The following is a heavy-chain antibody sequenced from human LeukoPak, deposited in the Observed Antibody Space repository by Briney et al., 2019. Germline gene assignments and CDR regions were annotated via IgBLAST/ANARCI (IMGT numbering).Heavy chain of an antibody. D-gene: IGHD1-26*01. J-gene: IGHJ3*02. V-gene: IGHV4-59*01. CDR3: ARDRSGSYLNAFDI. CDR1: GGSISSYY. Sequence: SETLSLTCTVSGGSISSYYWSWIRQPPGKGLEWIGYIYYSGSTNYNPSLRSRVTISVDTSKNQFSLKLSSVTAADTAVYYCARDRSGSYLNAFDIWGQGTMVTVSS. CDR2: IYYSGST.